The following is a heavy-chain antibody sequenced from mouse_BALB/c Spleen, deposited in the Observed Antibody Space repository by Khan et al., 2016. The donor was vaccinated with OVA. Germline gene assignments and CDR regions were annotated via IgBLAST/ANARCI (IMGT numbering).Heavy chain of an antibody. CDR2: IYPGSGRT. J-gene: IGHJ4*01. CDR3: AKIFYGNSYAMDY. Sequence: QVRLQQSGPELVKPGASVKMSCKASGYTFTDYDIRWVKQRTGQGLEWIGEIYPGSGRTYYNEKFKGKATLTADKSSNTAYMQLSSLTSEDSAVYSCAKIFYGNSYAMDYWGQGTAVTVSS. CDR1: GYTFTDYD. D-gene: IGHD2-1*01. V-gene: IGHV1-77*01.